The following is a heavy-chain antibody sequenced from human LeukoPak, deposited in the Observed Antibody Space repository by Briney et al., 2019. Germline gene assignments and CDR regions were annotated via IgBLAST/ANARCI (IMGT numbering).Heavy chain of an antibody. CDR2: IIPIFGTA. V-gene: IGHV1-69*05. CDR1: GGTFSSYA. Sequence: SVKVSCKASGGTFSSYAISWVRQAPGQGLEWMGRIIPIFGTANYAQKFQGRVTITTDESTSTAYMELSSLRSEDTAVYYCARVGATVTTDWYFDLWGCGTLVTVSS. D-gene: IGHD4-17*01. CDR3: ARVGATVTTDWYFDL. J-gene: IGHJ2*01.